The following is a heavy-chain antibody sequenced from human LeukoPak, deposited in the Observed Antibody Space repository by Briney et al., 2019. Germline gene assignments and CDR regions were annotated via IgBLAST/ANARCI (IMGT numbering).Heavy chain of an antibody. V-gene: IGHV4-34*01. CDR2: INHSGST. CDR3: ARYCSGGSCYSRYFDY. D-gene: IGHD2-15*01. J-gene: IGHJ4*02. CDR1: GGSFSGYY. Sequence: SETLSLTCAVYGGSFSGYYWSWIRQPPGKGLEWLGEINHSGSTNYNPSLKSRVTISVDTSKNQFSLKLSSVTAADTAVYYCARYCSGGSCYSRYFDYWGQGTLVTVSS.